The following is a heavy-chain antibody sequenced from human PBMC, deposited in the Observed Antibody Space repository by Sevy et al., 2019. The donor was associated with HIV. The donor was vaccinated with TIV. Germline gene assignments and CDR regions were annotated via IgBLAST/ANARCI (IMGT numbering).Heavy chain of an antibody. D-gene: IGHD2-21*02. CDR2: TSHDGKYN. CDR1: GFTFSSYD. J-gene: IGHJ4*02. V-gene: IGHV3-30*04. Sequence: GGSLRLSCAGSGFTFSSYDMHWVRQAPGKGLEWVAVTSHDGKYNNYAASVKVRFTISRDNLKNTLYLQMNSLRVEDTAVYFCARLFSCGGDCYYLDYWGQGALVTVSS. CDR3: ARLFSCGGDCYYLDY.